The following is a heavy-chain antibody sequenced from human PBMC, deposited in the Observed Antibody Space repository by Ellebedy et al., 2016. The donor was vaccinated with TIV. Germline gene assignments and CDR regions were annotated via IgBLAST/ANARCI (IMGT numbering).Heavy chain of an antibody. CDR1: GFTFSNYG. CDR2: IWYDGSNE. CDR3: ATEGGRYCSGGSCYSLNYFLY. Sequence: GESLKISCAASGFTFSNYGMYWVRQAPGKGLEWVAIIWYDGSNEYYADSVKGRFTVSRDNAKSSLFLQMSSLRDEDTAVYYCATEGGRYCSGGSCYSLNYFLYWGQGTLVTVSS. J-gene: IGHJ4*02. D-gene: IGHD2-15*01. V-gene: IGHV3-33*03.